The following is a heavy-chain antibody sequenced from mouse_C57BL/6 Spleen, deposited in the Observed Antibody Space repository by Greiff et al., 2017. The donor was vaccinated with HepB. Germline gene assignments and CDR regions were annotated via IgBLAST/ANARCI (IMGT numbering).Heavy chain of an antibody. D-gene: IGHD2-3*01. J-gene: IGHJ1*03. Sequence: VQLKESGPELVKPGASVKISCKASGYSFTDYNMNWVKQSNGKSLEWIGVINPNYGTTSYNQKFKGKATLTVDQSSSTAYMQLNSLTSEDSAVYYCAREGGYEGDWYFDVWGTGTTVTVSS. CDR1: GYSFTDYN. V-gene: IGHV1-39*01. CDR2: INPNYGTT. CDR3: AREGGYEGDWYFDV.